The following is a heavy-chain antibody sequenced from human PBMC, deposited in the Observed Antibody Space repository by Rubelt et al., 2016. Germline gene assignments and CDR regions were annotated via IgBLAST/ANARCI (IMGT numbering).Heavy chain of an antibody. CDR3: AKRVSSGGSAD. CDR1: GFTVSSNY. Sequence: EVQLVESGGGLVQPGGSLRLSCAASGFTVSSNYMSWVRQAPGKGLEWVSAISGGGGSTYYADSVKGRFTISRDNAKNPLYLQMNSLRAEDTAVYYCAKRVSSGGSADWGQGTLVTVSS. V-gene: IGHV3-23*04. CDR2: ISGGGGST. J-gene: IGHJ4*02. D-gene: IGHD2-15*01.